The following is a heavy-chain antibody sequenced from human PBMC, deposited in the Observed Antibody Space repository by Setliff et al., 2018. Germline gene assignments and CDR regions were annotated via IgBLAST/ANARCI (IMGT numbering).Heavy chain of an antibody. CDR2: IRHDESDI. J-gene: IGHJ5*01. CDR3: LKGGWGAFHS. D-gene: IGHD1-26*01. CDR1: GFTFRGFA. V-gene: IGHV3-30*02. Sequence: PGGSLRLSCAASGFTFRGFAMHWVRQAPGKGLEWVAFIRHDESDIYYTNSVKGRFIISRDNSENTLYLQMNSLRAEDTAIYYCLKGGWGAFHSWGQGTLVTVSS.